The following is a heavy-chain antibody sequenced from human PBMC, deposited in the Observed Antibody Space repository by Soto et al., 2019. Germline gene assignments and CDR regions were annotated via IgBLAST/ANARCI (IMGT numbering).Heavy chain of an antibody. D-gene: IGHD3-22*01. CDR3: ARVGEYYYDSSGTPFDY. J-gene: IGHJ4*02. Sequence: QVQLVQSGAEVKKPGASVKVSCKASGYTFTSYAMHWVRQAPGQRLEWMGWINAGNGNTKYSQKFQGRVTITRDTSASTAYMELSSLSSEDTAVYYCARVGEYYYDSSGTPFDYWGQGTLVTVSS. V-gene: IGHV1-3*01. CDR1: GYTFTSYA. CDR2: INAGNGNT.